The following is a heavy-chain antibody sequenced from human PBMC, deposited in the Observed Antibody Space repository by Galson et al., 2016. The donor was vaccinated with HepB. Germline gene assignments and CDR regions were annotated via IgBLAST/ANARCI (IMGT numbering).Heavy chain of an antibody. J-gene: IGHJ6*02. CDR2: IDPSDSYT. Sequence: QSGAEVKKPGESLRISCKASGYTFTSYWMTWVRQVSGKGLEWMGRIDPSDSYTNYSPSFQGHVTISLAKSSRTAYLQWSSLKVSDTGIYFCAGSLTSAGTPFSYGMDVWGQGTTVTVSS. CDR3: AGSLTSAGTPFSYGMDV. D-gene: IGHD6-19*01. CDR1: GYTFTSYW. V-gene: IGHV5-10-1*01.